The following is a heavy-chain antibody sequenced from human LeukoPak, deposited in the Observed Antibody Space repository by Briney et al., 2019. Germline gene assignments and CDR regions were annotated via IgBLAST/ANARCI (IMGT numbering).Heavy chain of an antibody. D-gene: IGHD3-3*01. V-gene: IGHV4-34*01. CDR1: GGSFSGYY. CDR3: ARGPILEWFYYYYYYMDV. Sequence: PWETLSLTCAVYGGSFSGYYWSWIRQPPGKGLEWIGEINHSGSTNYNPSLKSRVTISVDTSKNQFSLKLSSVTAADTAVYYCARGPILEWFYYYYYYMDVWGKGTTVTVSS. J-gene: IGHJ6*03. CDR2: INHSGST.